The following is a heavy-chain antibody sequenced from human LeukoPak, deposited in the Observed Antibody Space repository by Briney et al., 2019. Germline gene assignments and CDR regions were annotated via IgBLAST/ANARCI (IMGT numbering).Heavy chain of an antibody. Sequence: PGGSLRLSCAASGFTFSGSAMHWVRQASGKGLEWVGRIRSKANSYATAYAASVKGRFTISRDDSKNTAYLQMNSLTTDDTAVYYWSRLPSRRGGLGLGSFDMWGQGTMLTVSS. J-gene: IGHJ3*02. CDR1: GFTFSGSA. CDR2: IRSKANSYAT. CDR3: SRLPSRRGGLGLGSFDM. V-gene: IGHV3-73*01. D-gene: IGHD4-23*01.